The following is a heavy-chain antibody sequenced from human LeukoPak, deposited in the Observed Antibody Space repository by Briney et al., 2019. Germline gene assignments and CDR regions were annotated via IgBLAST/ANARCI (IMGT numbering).Heavy chain of an antibody. V-gene: IGHV3-74*01. CDR2: ITSDGSTT. D-gene: IGHD3-9*01. CDR3: ARGEPRLLNWFDP. Sequence: HSGGSLRLSCAASGFTFSNYYMHWVRQAPGKGLVWVSRITSDGSTTSYADSVKGRFTISRDNAKNTLYLQMNSLRAEDTAMYYRARGEPRLLNWFDPWGQGTLVTVSS. J-gene: IGHJ5*02. CDR1: GFTFSNYY.